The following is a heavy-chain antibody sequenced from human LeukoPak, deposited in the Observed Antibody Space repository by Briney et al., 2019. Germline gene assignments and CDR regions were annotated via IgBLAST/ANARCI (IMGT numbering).Heavy chain of an antibody. Sequence: GGSLRLSCAASGFTFRNAWMSWVRQAPGKGLEWVCRIKSKSDGGTTDYAAPVKGRFTISRDDSKTTLYLQMDSLNTEDTAVYYCTTDGVVYHWGQGTLVTVSS. CDR3: TTDGVVYH. V-gene: IGHV3-15*01. J-gene: IGHJ4*02. CDR2: IKSKSDGGTT. CDR1: GFTFRNAW. D-gene: IGHD2-8*02.